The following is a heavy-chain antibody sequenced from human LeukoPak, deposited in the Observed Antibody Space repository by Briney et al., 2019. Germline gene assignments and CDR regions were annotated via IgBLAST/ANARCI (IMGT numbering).Heavy chain of an antibody. V-gene: IGHV4-38-2*01. CDR3: VDLQPGGAFDV. D-gene: IGHD4-11*01. CDR2: VYHIGTT. Sequence: SETLSLTCGVSGSSFSGGYYWGWVRQAPGKGLEWIGNVYHIGTTYINPSLRTRVSLSAATSKKQFFLTLKFVTAADTAVYFCVDLQPGGAFDVWGPGTVVTVSS. CDR1: GSSFSGGYY. J-gene: IGHJ3*01.